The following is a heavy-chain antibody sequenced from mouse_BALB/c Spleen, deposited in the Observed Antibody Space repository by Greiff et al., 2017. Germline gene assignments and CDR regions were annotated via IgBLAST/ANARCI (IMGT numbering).Heavy chain of an antibody. CDR3: ARDRVAFDY. D-gene: IGHD1-1*02. V-gene: IGHV7-3*02. J-gene: IGHJ2*01. CDR2: IRNKANGYTT. CDR1: GFTFTDYY. Sequence: EVKLMESGGGLVQPGGSLRLSCATSGFTFTDYYMSWVRQPPGKALEWLGFIRNKANGYTTEYSASVKGRFTISRDNSQSILYLQMNTLRAEDSATYYCARDRVAFDYWGQGTTLTVSS.